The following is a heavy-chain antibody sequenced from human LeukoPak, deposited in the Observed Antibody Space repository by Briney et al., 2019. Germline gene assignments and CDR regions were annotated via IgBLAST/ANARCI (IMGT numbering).Heavy chain of an antibody. J-gene: IGHJ5*02. CDR3: ARVVVVAATPSWFDP. CDR1: GGSISSGDYY. D-gene: IGHD2-15*01. V-gene: IGHV4-30-4*01. CDR2: IYYSGST. Sequence: SETLSLTCTVSGGSISSGDYYWSWIRQPPGKGLEWIRYIYYSGSTYYNPSLKSRVTISVDTSKNQFSLKLSSVTAADTAVYYCARVVVVAATPSWFDPWGPGTLVTVSS.